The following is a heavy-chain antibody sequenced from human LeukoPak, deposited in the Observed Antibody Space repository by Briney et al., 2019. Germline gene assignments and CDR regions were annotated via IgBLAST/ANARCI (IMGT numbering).Heavy chain of an antibody. CDR1: GGSISSYY. D-gene: IGHD3-3*01. Sequence: PSETLSLTCTVSGGSISSYYWSWIRQPPGKGLEWIGYIYYSGSTNYNPSLKSRVTISVDTSKNQFPLKLGSVTAADTAVYYCARHSTDFWSGYYFDYWGQGTLVTVSS. CDR2: IYYSGST. V-gene: IGHV4-59*08. J-gene: IGHJ4*02. CDR3: ARHSTDFWSGYYFDY.